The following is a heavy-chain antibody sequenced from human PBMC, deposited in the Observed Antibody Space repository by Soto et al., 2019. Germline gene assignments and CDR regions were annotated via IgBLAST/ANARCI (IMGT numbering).Heavy chain of an antibody. CDR3: ARDRVVRGQRVFDP. Sequence: PSETLSLTCTVSGGSISSGDYYWSWIRQPPGKGLEWIGYIYYSGSTYYNPSLKSRVTISVDTSKNQFSLKLSSVTAADTAVYYCARDRVVRGQRVFDPWGQGTLVTVSS. V-gene: IGHV4-30-4*01. CDR2: IYYSGST. D-gene: IGHD3-10*01. CDR1: GGSISSGDYY. J-gene: IGHJ5*02.